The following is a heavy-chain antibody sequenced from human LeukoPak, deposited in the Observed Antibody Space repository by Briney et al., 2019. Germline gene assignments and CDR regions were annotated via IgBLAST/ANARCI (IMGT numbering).Heavy chain of an antibody. Sequence: TSETLSLTCTVSGGSISSYYWSWIRQPPGKGLEWIGYIYYYGSTNYNPSLKSRVTISVDTSKNQFSLKLSSVTAADTAVYYCARDVRGYSYGSEYYYYMDVWGKGTTVTVSS. CDR3: ARDVRGYSYGSEYYYYMDV. J-gene: IGHJ6*03. D-gene: IGHD5-18*01. CDR2: IYYYGST. V-gene: IGHV4-59*01. CDR1: GGSISSYY.